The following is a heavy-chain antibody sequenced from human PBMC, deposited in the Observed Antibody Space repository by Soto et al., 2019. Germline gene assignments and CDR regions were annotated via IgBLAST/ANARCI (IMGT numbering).Heavy chain of an antibody. J-gene: IGHJ4*02. CDR1: GFTFNTYA. CDR3: ASGGSGNLLRTYFAF. Sequence: GGSLRLSCAASGFTFNTYAMNWVRQAPGKGLEWVSAISRVDDSTYYANSVKGRFTISRDNSQNTLYLQMNSLRAEDTAVYYCASGGSGNLLRTYFAFWGQGTLVTVAS. CDR2: ISRVDDST. D-gene: IGHD3-16*01. V-gene: IGHV3-23*01.